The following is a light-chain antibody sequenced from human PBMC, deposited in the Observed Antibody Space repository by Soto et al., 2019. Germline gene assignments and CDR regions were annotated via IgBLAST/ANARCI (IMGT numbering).Light chain of an antibody. CDR3: TSFAPGRIYV. Sequence: QSALTQPASVSGCPGQSSRVSWGGGSGDIGAYDLVSWYQQHPGRAPKLIIYEVSHRFSGLSYRFSGSKSGNTASLTISGLQAEDEGDYYCTSFAPGRIYVFGSGTKVTV. V-gene: IGLV2-14*03. CDR2: EVS. CDR1: SGDIGAYDL. J-gene: IGLJ1*01.